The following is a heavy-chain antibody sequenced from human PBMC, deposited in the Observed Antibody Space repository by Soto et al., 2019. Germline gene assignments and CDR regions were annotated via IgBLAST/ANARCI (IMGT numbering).Heavy chain of an antibody. J-gene: IGHJ5*02. V-gene: IGHV4-39*01. D-gene: IGHD5-12*01. Sequence: SETLSLTCTVSGGSISSSSYYWGWIRQPPGKGLEWIGSIYYSGSTYYNPSLKSRVTISVDTSKNQFSLKLSSVTAADTAVYYCARQREEWLQFSKPVWFDPWGQGTLVTVSS. CDR1: GGSISSSSYY. CDR2: IYYSGST. CDR3: ARQREEWLQFSKPVWFDP.